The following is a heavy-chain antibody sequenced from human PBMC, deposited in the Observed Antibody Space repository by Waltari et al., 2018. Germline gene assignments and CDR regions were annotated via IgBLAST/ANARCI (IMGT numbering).Heavy chain of an antibody. CDR3: ARTGAMVQGTFDI. CDR2: IKQDGSEK. CDR1: GFTFSSYW. D-gene: IGHD3-10*01. J-gene: IGHJ3*02. Sequence: EVQLVESGGGLVQPGGSLRLSCAASGFTFSSYWMSWVRQAPGKGVEWVANIKQDGSEKYYVDSVKGRFTISRDNAKNSLYLQMNSLRAEDTAVYYCARTGAMVQGTFDIWGQGTMVTVSS. V-gene: IGHV3-7*01.